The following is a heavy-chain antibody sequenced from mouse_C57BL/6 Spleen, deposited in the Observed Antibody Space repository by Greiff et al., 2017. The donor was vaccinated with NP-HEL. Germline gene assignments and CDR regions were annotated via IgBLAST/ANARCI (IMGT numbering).Heavy chain of an antibody. D-gene: IGHD1-1*01. Sequence: QVQLQQPGAELVKPGASVKLSCKASGYTFTRYWMHWVKQRPGQGLEWIGMIHPNSGSTKYNEKFKSKATLTVDKSSSTAYMELSSLTSEDSAVYYCARSEDYYGSSYWYFDVWGTGTTVTVSS. CDR2: IHPNSGST. CDR1: GYTFTRYW. J-gene: IGHJ1*03. V-gene: IGHV1-64*01. CDR3: ARSEDYYGSSYWYFDV.